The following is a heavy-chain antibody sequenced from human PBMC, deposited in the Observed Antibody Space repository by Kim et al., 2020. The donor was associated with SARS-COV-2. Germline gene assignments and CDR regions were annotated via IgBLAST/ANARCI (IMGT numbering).Heavy chain of an antibody. J-gene: IGHJ4*02. CDR1: GFAFSNSG. D-gene: IGHD5-18*01. CDR3: AKEKMMVTIYGGFDY. V-gene: IGHV3-30*18. Sequence: GGSLRLSCAASGFAFSNSGMHWVCQTPGKGLEWVAVIARDGSNDYYADSVKGRFTISRDNFKNTLYLQMNSLRAEDTAIYYCAKEKMMVTIYGGFDYWGQGNLVTVSS. CDR2: IARDGSND.